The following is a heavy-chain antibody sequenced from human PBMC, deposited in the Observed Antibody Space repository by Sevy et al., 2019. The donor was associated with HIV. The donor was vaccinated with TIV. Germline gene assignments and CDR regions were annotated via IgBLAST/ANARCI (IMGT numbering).Heavy chain of an antibody. D-gene: IGHD6-19*01. CDR1: GFTFSSYA. J-gene: IGHJ3*02. CDR2: ISYDGSNK. V-gene: IGHV3-30-3*01. Sequence: GSLRLSCAASGFTFSSYAMHWVRQAPGKGLEWVAVISYDGSNKYYADSVKGRFTISRDNSKNTLYLQMNSLRAEDTAVYYCARDAYVEMAVDAFDIWGQGTMVTVSS. CDR3: ARDAYVEMAVDAFDI.